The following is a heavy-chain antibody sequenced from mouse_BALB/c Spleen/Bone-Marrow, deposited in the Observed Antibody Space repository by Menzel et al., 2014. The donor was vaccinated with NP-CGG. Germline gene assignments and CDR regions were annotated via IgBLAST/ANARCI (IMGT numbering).Heavy chain of an antibody. CDR1: GYSSSGYY. CDR3: ARYGSYVGGTMDY. CDR2: VHPNNGGT. V-gene: IGHV1-26*01. D-gene: IGHD2-10*02. J-gene: IGHJ4*01. Sequence: VQLKQSGPDLVKPGASVKISCKASGYSSSGYYMHWVKQSHGKSLEWIGRVHPNNGGTSYNQKFKGKAILNVDMSSSTAYMEVRSLTSEDSAVYYCARYGSYVGGTMDYWGQGTSVTVSS.